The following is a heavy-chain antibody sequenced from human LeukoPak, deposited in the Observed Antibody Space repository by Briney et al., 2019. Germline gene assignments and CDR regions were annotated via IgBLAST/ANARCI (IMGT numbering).Heavy chain of an antibody. V-gene: IGHV3-15*01. CDR3: ATDLHFGYCTATSCTNY. Sequence: GGSLRLSCAAPGFTFINSWMTWVRQAPGKGLEWVGRIRSTPDGGATGYAAPVKGRFTISRDDSKNTLYLQMSSLRTEDTAVYYCATDLHFGYCTATSCTNYWGQGTLVTVAS. D-gene: IGHD2-2*03. J-gene: IGHJ4*02. CDR2: IRSTPDGGAT. CDR1: GFTFINSW.